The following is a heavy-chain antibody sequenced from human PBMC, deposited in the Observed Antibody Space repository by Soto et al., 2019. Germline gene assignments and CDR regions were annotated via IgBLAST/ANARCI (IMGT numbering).Heavy chain of an antibody. CDR3: ARARGNDWYSDY. CDR2: ITYSGTYV. CDR1: GFTFSEYS. V-gene: IGHV3-21*01. D-gene: IGHD5-12*01. J-gene: IGHJ4*02. Sequence: KPGGSLRLSCTASGFTFSEYSMSWVRQAPGKGLEWVSSITYSGTYVYYADSVKGRFTIASDSASNSLFLQMTSLRAEDTAVYHCARARGNDWYSDYWGQGTLVTVSS.